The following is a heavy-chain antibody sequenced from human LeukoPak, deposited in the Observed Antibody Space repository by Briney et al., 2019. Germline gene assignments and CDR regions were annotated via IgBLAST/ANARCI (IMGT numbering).Heavy chain of an antibody. CDR1: GFTFSSYA. D-gene: IGHD3-22*01. CDR2: ISGSGGST. J-gene: IGHJ4*02. V-gene: IGHV3-23*01. CDR3: AKDLDYYDSSGYWED. Sequence: GRSLRLSCAASGFTFSSYAMSWVRQAPGKGLEWVSAISGSGGSTYYADSVKGRFTISRDNSKNTLYLQMNSLRAEDTAVYYCAKDLDYYDSSGYWEDWGQGTLVTVSS.